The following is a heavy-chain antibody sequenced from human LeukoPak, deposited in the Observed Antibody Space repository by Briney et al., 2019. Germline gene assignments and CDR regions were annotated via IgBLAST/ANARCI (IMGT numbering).Heavy chain of an antibody. D-gene: IGHD3-16*02. J-gene: IGHJ4*02. Sequence: SETLSLTCTVPGGSISSHYWSWLRQPPGKGLEWIGYIYYSGSTNYNPSLKSRVNISVDTSKNQFSLKLSSVTAADTAVYYCARGHYDYVWGSSRPPDYGGQGTLGTVSS. CDR3: ARGHYDYVWGSSRPPDY. CDR2: IYYSGST. CDR1: GGSISSHY. V-gene: IGHV4-59*11.